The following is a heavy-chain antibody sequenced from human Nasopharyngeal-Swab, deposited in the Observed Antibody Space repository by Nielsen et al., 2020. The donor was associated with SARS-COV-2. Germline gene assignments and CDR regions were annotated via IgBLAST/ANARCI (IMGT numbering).Heavy chain of an antibody. CDR2: ISAYNGNT. CDR1: GYTFTSYG. Sequence: ASVKVSCKASGYTFTSYGISWVRQAPGQGLEWMGWISAYNGNTNYAQKLQGRVTMTTDTSTSTAYMELRSLRSDDTAVYYCARLPAKSIARLWYYYGMDVWGQGTTVTVSS. D-gene: IGHD2-2*01. CDR3: ARLPAKSIARLWYYYGMDV. V-gene: IGHV1-18*01. J-gene: IGHJ6*02.